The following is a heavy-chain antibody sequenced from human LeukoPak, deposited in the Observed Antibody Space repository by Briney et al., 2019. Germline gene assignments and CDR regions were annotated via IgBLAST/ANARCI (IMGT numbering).Heavy chain of an antibody. CDR2: ISYDGSNK. J-gene: IGHJ4*02. V-gene: IGHV3-30*18. CDR3: AKGFFYYYDSSTYLDY. CDR1: GFTFISYD. Sequence: RGSLRLSCAASGFTFISYDMHWVRQAPGKGLEWVAVISYDGSNKYYADSVKGRFTISRDNSKNTLYLQMNSLRAEDTAVYYCAKGFFYYYDSSTYLDYWGQGTLVTVSS. D-gene: IGHD3-22*01.